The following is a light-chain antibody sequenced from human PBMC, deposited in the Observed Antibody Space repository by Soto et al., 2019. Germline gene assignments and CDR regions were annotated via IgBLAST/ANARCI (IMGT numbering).Light chain of an antibody. CDR2: AAS. CDR1: QSVNSIY. CDR3: QQYVSSPQAMNT. Sequence: EIVLTQSPGTLSLSPGERATLSCRASQSVNSIYLAWYQQKPGQAPRLLIYAASSRATGIPDRFSGSGSGTDFTLTISSLEPEDFAVYYCQQYVSSPQAMNTFGEGTKLEIK. J-gene: IGKJ2*01. V-gene: IGKV3-20*01.